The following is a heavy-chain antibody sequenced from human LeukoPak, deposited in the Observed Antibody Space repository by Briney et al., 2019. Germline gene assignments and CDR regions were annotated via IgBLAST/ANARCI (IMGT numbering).Heavy chain of an antibody. V-gene: IGHV1-69*13. CDR3: ATEITVTTDVREGCFDY. D-gene: IGHD4-17*01. Sequence: SVKVSCKASGGTFSSYAISWVRQAPGQGLEWMGGIIPIFGTANYAQKFQGRVTITADESTSTAYMELSSLRSEDTAVYYCATEITVTTDVREGCFDYWGQGTLVTVSS. CDR2: IIPIFGTA. CDR1: GGTFSSYA. J-gene: IGHJ4*02.